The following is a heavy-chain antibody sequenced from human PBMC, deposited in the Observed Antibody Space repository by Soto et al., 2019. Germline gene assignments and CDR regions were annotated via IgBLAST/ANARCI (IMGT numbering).Heavy chain of an antibody. J-gene: IGHJ3*02. Sequence: GGSLRLSCAASGFTFSSYAMSWVRQAPGKGLEWVSAISGSGGSTYYADSVKGRFTISRDNSKNTLYLQMNSLRAEDTAVYYCAKQRGIPDLASDAFDIWGQGTMVTVSS. CDR2: ISGSGGST. V-gene: IGHV3-23*01. CDR1: GFTFSSYA. CDR3: AKQRGIPDLASDAFDI.